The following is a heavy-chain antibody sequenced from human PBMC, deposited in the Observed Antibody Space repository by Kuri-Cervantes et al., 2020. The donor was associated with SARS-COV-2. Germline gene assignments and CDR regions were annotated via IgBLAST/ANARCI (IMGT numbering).Heavy chain of an antibody. CDR1: GFTFSNSW. V-gene: IGHV3-7*03. D-gene: IGHD3-10*01. Sequence: GESLKISCAASGFTFSNSWMSWVRQAPGKGLEWVANIKYDGSEKYYVDSVKGRFIISRDNAKNSVYLQMNSLRDANTAVYYCTTGGYTSALSRQNWFDTWGQGTLVTVSS. CDR2: IKYDGSEK. CDR3: TTGGYTSALSRQNWFDT. J-gene: IGHJ5*02.